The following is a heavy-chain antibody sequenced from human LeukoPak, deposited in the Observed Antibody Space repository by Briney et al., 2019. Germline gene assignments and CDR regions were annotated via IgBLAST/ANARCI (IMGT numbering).Heavy chain of an antibody. CDR3: ARRLRYCSGGSCYSRIFDY. V-gene: IGHV4-59*12. D-gene: IGHD2-15*01. CDR2: IYYSGST. J-gene: IGHJ4*02. Sequence: NPSETLSLTCTVSGGSISSYYWGWIRQPPGKGLEWIGSIYYSGSTNYNPSLKSRVTISVDTSKNQFSLKLSSVTAADTAVYYCARRLRYCSGGSCYSRIFDYWGQGTLVTVSS. CDR1: GGSISSYY.